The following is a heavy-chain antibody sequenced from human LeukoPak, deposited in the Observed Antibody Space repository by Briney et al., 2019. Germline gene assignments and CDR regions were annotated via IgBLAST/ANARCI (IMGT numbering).Heavy chain of an antibody. CDR1: GGSISYYY. Sequence: SETLSLTCTVSGGSISYYYWNWIRQPPGEGLEWIGYIYYSGSTNYNPSLKSRVTISVDTSKNQFSLKLSSVTAADTAVYYCARLYYDSSGYYYFDYWGQGTLVTVSS. CDR2: IYYSGST. D-gene: IGHD3-22*01. V-gene: IGHV4-59*01. J-gene: IGHJ4*02. CDR3: ARLYYDSSGYYYFDY.